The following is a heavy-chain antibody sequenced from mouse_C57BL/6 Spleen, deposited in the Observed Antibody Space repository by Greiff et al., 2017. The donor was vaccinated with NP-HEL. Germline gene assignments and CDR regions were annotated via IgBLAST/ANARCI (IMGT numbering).Heavy chain of an antibody. D-gene: IGHD2-4*01. J-gene: IGHJ4*01. V-gene: IGHV1-82*01. CDR3: ARRGLRQGGAMDY. CDR1: GYAFSSSW. Sequence: VQLQQSGPELVKPGASVKISCKASGYAFSSSWMNWVKQRPGKGLEWIGRIYPGDGDTNYNGKFKGKATLTADKSSSTAYMQLSSLTSEDSAVYFGARRGLRQGGAMDYWGQGTSVTVSS. CDR2: IYPGDGDT.